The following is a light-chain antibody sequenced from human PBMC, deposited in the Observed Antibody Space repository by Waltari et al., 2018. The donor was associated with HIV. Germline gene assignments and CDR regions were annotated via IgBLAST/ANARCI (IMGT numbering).Light chain of an antibody. CDR2: RNN. Sequence: QSVLTQPPSASGTPGQRVTISCSGSSSNIGRHYVYWYQQLPGTAPKLLIYRNNKRPSGVPDRFSGSKSGTSASLAISGLRSEDEADYYCQSYDSSLSGYVVFGGGTKLTVL. CDR1: SSNIGRHY. J-gene: IGLJ2*01. CDR3: QSYDSSLSGYVV. V-gene: IGLV1-47*01.